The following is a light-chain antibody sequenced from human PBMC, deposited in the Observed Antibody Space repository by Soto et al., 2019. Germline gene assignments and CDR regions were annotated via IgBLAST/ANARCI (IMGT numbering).Light chain of an antibody. V-gene: IGKV1-5*03. CDR2: MAS. J-gene: IGKJ1*01. CDR1: QSISSS. CDR3: QQYNTYSRT. Sequence: DIQMTQSPSTLSASVGDRITITCLASQSISSSLAWYQQKPGKAPKLLIYMASNLQSGVPSRFGGAGSGTEFTLTISSLQPDDFATYYCQQYNTYSRTFGQGTKVDI.